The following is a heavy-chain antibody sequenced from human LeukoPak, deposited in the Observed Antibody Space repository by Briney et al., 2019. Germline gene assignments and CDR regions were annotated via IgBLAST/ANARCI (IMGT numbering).Heavy chain of an antibody. J-gene: IGHJ4*02. V-gene: IGHV1-24*01. Sequence: ASVKVSCKVSGYTLTEISMYWVRQAPGKGLEWMGGIDREDGQTIYAQKFQGRVTMTEDKSTGTAYIEVNRLTSEDTAFYYCATVGYSYGAFDYWGQGTLVSVSS. CDR3: ATVGYSYGAFDY. D-gene: IGHD5-18*01. CDR2: IDREDGQT. CDR1: GYTLTEIS.